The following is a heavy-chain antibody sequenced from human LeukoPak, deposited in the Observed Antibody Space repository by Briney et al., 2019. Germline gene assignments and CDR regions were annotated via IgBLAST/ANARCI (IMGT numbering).Heavy chain of an antibody. CDR2: ISGSGGST. V-gene: IGHV3-23*01. Sequence: GGSLRLSCAASGFTFSSSAMSWVRQAPGKGLEWVSAISGSGGSTYYADSVKGRFTISRDNAKNSLYLQMNSLRAEDTAVYYCARTGYSSGWYSDYWGQGTLVTVSS. CDR3: ARTGYSSGWYSDY. J-gene: IGHJ4*02. CDR1: GFTFSSSA. D-gene: IGHD6-19*01.